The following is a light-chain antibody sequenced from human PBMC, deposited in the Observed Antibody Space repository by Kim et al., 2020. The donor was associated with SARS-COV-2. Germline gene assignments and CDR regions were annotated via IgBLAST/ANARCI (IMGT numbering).Light chain of an antibody. Sequence: SGSVGYRVTITCRASQDIKKWLAWYQQKPGTAPKLLIYDASTLQSGVPSRFSGSGSGTDFTLSISSLQPEDFATYYCQQSNTFPYTFGHGTKLEI. CDR2: DAS. CDR1: QDIKKW. J-gene: IGKJ2*01. V-gene: IGKV1D-12*01. CDR3: QQSNTFPYT.